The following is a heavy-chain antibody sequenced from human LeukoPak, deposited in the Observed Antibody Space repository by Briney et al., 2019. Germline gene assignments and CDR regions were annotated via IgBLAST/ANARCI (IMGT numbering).Heavy chain of an antibody. J-gene: IGHJ3*02. CDR2: IYYSGST. Sequence: SETLSLTCTVSGGSISSYYWSWIRHPPGKGLEWIGYIYYSGSTNYNPSLKSRVTISVDTSKNQFSLKLSSVTAADTAVYYCARHLPTYYYDSSGYYPVAFDIWGQGTMVTVSS. V-gene: IGHV4-59*08. D-gene: IGHD3-22*01. CDR1: GGSISSYY. CDR3: ARHLPTYYYDSSGYYPVAFDI.